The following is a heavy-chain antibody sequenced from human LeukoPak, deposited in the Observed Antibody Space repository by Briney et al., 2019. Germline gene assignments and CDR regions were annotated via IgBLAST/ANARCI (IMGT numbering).Heavy chain of an antibody. D-gene: IGHD6-19*01. J-gene: IGHJ1*01. Sequence: TGGSLRLSCAASGFTFSSYAMSWVRQAPGKGLEWVSAISGSGGSTYYADSVKGRFTISRDNSKNTLYLQMNSLRAEDTAVYYCAKVVYSSGWYGYFQHWGQGTLVTVSS. CDR1: GFTFSSYA. CDR2: ISGSGGST. CDR3: AKVVYSSGWYGYFQH. V-gene: IGHV3-23*01.